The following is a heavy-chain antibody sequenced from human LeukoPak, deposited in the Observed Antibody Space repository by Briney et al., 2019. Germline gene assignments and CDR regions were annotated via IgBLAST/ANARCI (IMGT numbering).Heavy chain of an antibody. Sequence: GESLKISCKGSEYSFTSYWIGWLRQMPGKGLGWMGIIYPGDSDTRYSPSFQGQVTISADKSISTAYLQWSSLKASDTAMYYCARLRTSEVYYFDYWSQGTLVTVSS. V-gene: IGHV5-51*01. J-gene: IGHJ4*02. CDR3: ARLRTSEVYYFDY. CDR2: IYPGDSDT. D-gene: IGHD2-2*01. CDR1: EYSFTSYW.